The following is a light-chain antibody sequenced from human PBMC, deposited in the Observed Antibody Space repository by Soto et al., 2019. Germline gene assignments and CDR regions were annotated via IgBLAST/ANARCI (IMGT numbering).Light chain of an antibody. V-gene: IGKV1-39*01. CDR1: QSISTY. CDR3: QQSYTAPLT. J-gene: IGKJ4*01. CDR2: AAS. Sequence: DIQMTQSPSSLSASVGDRVTITCRASQSISTYLNWYQQKPRKAPNLLIFAASTLQSGVPSRFSGSGSGTDFTLTIRSLQPEDFATYYCQQSYTAPLTFGGGTKLEIK.